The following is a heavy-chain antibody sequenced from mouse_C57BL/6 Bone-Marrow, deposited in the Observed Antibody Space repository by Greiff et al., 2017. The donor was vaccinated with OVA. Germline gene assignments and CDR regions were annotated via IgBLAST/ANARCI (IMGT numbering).Heavy chain of an antibody. CDR3: ARGRYYGSGYFDV. CDR1: GFTFSDYY. V-gene: IGHV5-16*01. CDR2: INYDGSST. Sequence: EVMLVESEGGLVQPGSSMKLSCTASGFTFSDYYMAWVRQVPEKGLEWVANINYDGSSTYYLDSLKSRFIISRDNAKNILYLQMSSLKSEDTATYYCARGRYYGSGYFDVWGTGTTVTVSS. J-gene: IGHJ1*03. D-gene: IGHD1-1*01.